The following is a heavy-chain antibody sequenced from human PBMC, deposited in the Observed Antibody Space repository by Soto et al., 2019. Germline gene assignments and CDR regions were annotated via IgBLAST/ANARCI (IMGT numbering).Heavy chain of an antibody. V-gene: IGHV1-3*01. CDR2: INAGNGNT. Sequence: ASVKVSCKASGYTFTSYAMHWVRQAPGQRLEWMGWINAGNGNTKYSQKFQGRVTITRDTSASTAYMELSSLRSEDTAVYYCAREIRAVAGSDYFDYWGQGTLVPVSS. D-gene: IGHD6-19*01. J-gene: IGHJ4*02. CDR1: GYTFTSYA. CDR3: AREIRAVAGSDYFDY.